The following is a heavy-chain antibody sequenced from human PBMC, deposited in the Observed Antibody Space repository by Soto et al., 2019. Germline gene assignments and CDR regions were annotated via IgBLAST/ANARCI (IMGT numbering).Heavy chain of an antibody. V-gene: IGHV3-7*05. J-gene: IGHJ4*02. CDR2: IKQDGSEK. CDR3: AGGETSKVNTIYYFDY. D-gene: IGHD4-4*01. Sequence: GGSLRLSCAASGFTFSSYWMSWVRQAPGKGLEWVANIKQDGSEKYYVDSVKGRFTISRDNAKNSLYLQVNSLRAEDTAVYYCAGGETSKVNTIYYFDYWGQGTLVTVSS. CDR1: GFTFSSYW.